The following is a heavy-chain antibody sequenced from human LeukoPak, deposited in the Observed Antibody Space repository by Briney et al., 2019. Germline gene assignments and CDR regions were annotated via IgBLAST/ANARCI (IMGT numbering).Heavy chain of an antibody. CDR3: ARDFRVYYYDSSGYSY. CDR1: GGSISSSSYY. CDR2: IYYSGST. J-gene: IGHJ4*02. D-gene: IGHD3-22*01. V-gene: IGHV4-39*07. Sequence: ASETLSLTCTVSGGSISSSSYYWGWIRQPPGRGLEWIGSIYYSGSTYYNPSLKSRVTISVDTSKNQFSLKLSSVTAADTAVYYCARDFRVYYYDSSGYSYWGQGTLVTVSS.